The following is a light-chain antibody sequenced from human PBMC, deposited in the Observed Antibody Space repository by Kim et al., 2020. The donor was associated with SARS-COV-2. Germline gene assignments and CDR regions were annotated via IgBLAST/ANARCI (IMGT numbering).Light chain of an antibody. CDR2: AF. J-gene: IGKJ2*01. CDR1: ACGNSH. V-gene: IGKV3-15*01. CDR3: QQYNNWPSYT. Sequence: VSPGESHPLLRRDSACGNSHLSLVPEETGPGSQLLHLCAFTRATGIPARFSGSGSGTEFTLTISSLQSEDFAVYYCQQYNNWPSYTFGQGTKLEI.